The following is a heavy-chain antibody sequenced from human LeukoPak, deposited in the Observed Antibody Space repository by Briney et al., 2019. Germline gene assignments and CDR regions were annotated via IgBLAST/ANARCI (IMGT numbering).Heavy chain of an antibody. V-gene: IGHV3-33*01. CDR2: IWYDGSNK. CDR1: GFTFSSYG. Sequence: PGRSLRLSCAASGFTFSSYGMHWVREAPGKGLEWVAVIWYDGSNKYYADSVKGRSTISRDNSKNTLYLQMNSLRAEDTAVYYCARFRGFGEPRMDVWGQGTTVTVSS. CDR3: ARFRGFGEPRMDV. J-gene: IGHJ6*02. D-gene: IGHD3-10*01.